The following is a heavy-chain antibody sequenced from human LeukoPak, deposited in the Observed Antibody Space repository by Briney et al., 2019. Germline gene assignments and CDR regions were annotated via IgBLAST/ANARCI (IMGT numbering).Heavy chain of an antibody. D-gene: IGHD6-6*01. CDR1: GGSISSSSYY. CDR3: ARRIAARTNDAFDV. J-gene: IGHJ3*01. CDR2: IYYSGST. Sequence: SETLSLTCTVSGGSISSSSYYWGWIRQPPGKGLEWIGSIYYSGSTYYNPSLKSRVTISVDTSKNQFSLKLSSVTAADTAVYYCARRIAARTNDAFDVWGQGTMVTVSS. V-gene: IGHV4-39*01.